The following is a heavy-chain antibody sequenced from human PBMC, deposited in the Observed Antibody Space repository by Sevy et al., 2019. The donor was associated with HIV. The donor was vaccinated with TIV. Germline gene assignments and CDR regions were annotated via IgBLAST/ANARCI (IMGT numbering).Heavy chain of an antibody. J-gene: IGHJ6*02. D-gene: IGHD3-10*01. Sequence: ASVKVSCKTSGYTFTGYYIHLVRQAPGQGLEWMGWINPNNGGTNYAQKFQGWVTMTRDTSISTAYMELSRLGSDDTSVYYCARERFTLVRGVINYYYYYGMDVWGQGTTVTVSS. CDR3: ARERFTLVRGVINYYYYYGMDV. V-gene: IGHV1-2*04. CDR2: INPNNGGT. CDR1: GYTFTGYY.